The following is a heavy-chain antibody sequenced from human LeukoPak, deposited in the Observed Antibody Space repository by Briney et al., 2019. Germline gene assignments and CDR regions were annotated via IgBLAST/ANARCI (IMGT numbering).Heavy chain of an antibody. D-gene: IGHD3-9*01. CDR3: ATVFLQTNRYFDWLLDY. J-gene: IGHJ4*02. CDR2: FDPEDGET. CDR1: GYTLTELS. V-gene: IGHV1-24*01. Sequence: ASVNVSCKVSGYTLTELSMHWVRQAPGKGLEWMGGFDPEDGETIYAQKFQGRVTMTEDTSTDTAYMELSSLRSEDTAVYYCATVFLQTNRYFDWLLDYWGQGTLVTVSS.